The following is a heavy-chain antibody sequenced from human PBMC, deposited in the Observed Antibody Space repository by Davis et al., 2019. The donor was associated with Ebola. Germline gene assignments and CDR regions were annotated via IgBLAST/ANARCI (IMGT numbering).Heavy chain of an antibody. D-gene: IGHD7-27*01. Sequence: SVKVSCKASGGTFSNYVISWVRQAPGQGLEWMGGIIPIFGTANYAQKFQDRVTITADESTSTAYMVLNSLRSDDTAMFYCGAGVRGLEPTPDYWGQGTLVTVSS. CDR3: GAGVRGLEPTPDY. CDR1: GGTFSNYV. V-gene: IGHV1-69*13. J-gene: IGHJ4*02. CDR2: IIPIFGTA.